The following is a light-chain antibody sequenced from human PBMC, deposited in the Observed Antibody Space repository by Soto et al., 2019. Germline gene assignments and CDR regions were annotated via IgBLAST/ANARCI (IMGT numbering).Light chain of an antibody. J-gene: IGLJ1*01. CDR3: CSYAAGTTYYV. Sequence: QSALTQPASVSGSPGQSIAISCTGDSSDVGNSNLVSWYQQHPGKAPKIMIYEGSQRPSGLSNRFSGSKSGNTASLTISGLQPEDEADYYCCSYAAGTTYYVFGPGTKLTVL. V-gene: IGLV2-23*01. CDR1: SSDVGNSNL. CDR2: EGS.